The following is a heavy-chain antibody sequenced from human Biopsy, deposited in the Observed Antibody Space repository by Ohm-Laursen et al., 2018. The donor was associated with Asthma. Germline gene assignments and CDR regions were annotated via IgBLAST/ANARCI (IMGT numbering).Heavy chain of an antibody. CDR3: PREGVAGTHIED. D-gene: IGHD6-19*01. Sequence: SLRLSCAASGFSFSEFVMHWVRQAPGKGLEWVAVISYDGSSIYYADSVKGRFTISRDNSKNTLSLQMNSLTAEDTAVYYFPREGVAGTHIEDWGQGTLVTVSS. J-gene: IGHJ4*02. CDR1: GFSFSEFV. V-gene: IGHV3-30-3*01. CDR2: ISYDGSSI.